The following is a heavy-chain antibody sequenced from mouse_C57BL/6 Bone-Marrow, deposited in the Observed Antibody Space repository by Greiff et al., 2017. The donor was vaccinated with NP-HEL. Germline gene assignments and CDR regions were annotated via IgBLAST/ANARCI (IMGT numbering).Heavy chain of an antibody. D-gene: IGHD2-5*01. Sequence: QVQLQQPGAELVRPGTSVKLSCKASGYTFTSYWMHWVKQRPGQGLEWIGLIDPSDSYTNYNQKFKGKATLTVDTSSSTAYMQLSSLTSEASAVYYCAREGAYYSNDGVYYYAMDYWGQGTSVTVSA. CDR2: IDPSDSYT. V-gene: IGHV1-59*01. J-gene: IGHJ4*01. CDR3: AREGAYYSNDGVYYYAMDY. CDR1: GYTFTSYW.